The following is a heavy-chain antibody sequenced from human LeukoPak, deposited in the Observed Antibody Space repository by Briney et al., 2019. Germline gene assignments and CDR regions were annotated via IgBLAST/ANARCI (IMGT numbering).Heavy chain of an antibody. Sequence: PSETLSLTCTVSGGSISSYYWSWIRQPPGKGLEWIGYIYYSGSTNYNPSLKSRVTISVDTSKNQFSLKLSSVTAAGTAVYYCARRAGVTRTSHYFDYWGQGTLVTVSS. CDR2: IYYSGST. D-gene: IGHD4-23*01. CDR1: GGSISSYY. V-gene: IGHV4-59*01. CDR3: ARRAGVTRTSHYFDY. J-gene: IGHJ4*02.